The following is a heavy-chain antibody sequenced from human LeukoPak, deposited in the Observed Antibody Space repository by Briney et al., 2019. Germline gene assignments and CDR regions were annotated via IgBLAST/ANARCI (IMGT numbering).Heavy chain of an antibody. CDR2: INPNSGGT. CDR1: GYTFTNYY. V-gene: IGHV1-2*02. J-gene: IGHJ4*02. CDR3: ARILTYDILTGYHLYYFDY. D-gene: IGHD3-9*01. Sequence: ASVTVSCKASGYTFTNYYIHWVRQAPGQGLEGMGWINPNSGGTDYAQKFQGRVTMTRETSIRTAYMELSRLRSDDTAVYYCARILTYDILTGYHLYYFDYWGQGTLVTVSS.